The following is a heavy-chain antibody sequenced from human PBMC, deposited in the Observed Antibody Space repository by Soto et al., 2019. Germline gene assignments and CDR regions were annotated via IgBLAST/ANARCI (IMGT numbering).Heavy chain of an antibody. CDR1: GGSISSSSYY. Sequence: QLQLQESGPGLVKPSETLSLTCTVSGGSISSSSYYWGWIRQPPGKGLEWIGSIYYSGSTYYNPSLKSRVTISVDTSKNQFSLKLSSVTAADTAVYYWARTGSNQLLYYYYGMDVWGQGTKVTV. J-gene: IGHJ6*02. CDR2: IYYSGST. V-gene: IGHV4-39*01. CDR3: ARTGSNQLLYYYYGMDV. D-gene: IGHD2-2*01.